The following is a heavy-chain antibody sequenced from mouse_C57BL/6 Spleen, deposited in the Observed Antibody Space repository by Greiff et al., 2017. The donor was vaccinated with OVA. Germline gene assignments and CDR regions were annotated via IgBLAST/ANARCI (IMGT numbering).Heavy chain of an antibody. V-gene: IGHV5-2*01. CDR3: ARRTGTSYWYFDV. CDR2: INSDGGST. CDR1: EYDFPSHD. J-gene: IGHJ1*03. Sequence: EVHLVESGGGLVQPGESLKLSCESNEYDFPSHDMSWVRKTPEKRLELVAAINSDGGSTYYPDTMERRFIISRDNTKKTLYLQMSSLRSEDTALYDCARRTGTSYWYFDVWGTGTTGTVSS. D-gene: IGHD4-1*01.